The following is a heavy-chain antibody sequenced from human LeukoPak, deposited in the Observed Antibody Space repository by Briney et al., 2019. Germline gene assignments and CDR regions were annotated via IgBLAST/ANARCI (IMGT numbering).Heavy chain of an antibody. D-gene: IGHD2/OR15-2a*01. Sequence: SETLSLTCTVSGGSISSSSYYWGWIRQSSGKGLEWIGYIYYSGGSYNNPSLKSRVTISVDTSKNQFSLKLSSVTAADTAVCYCAKYSTAIAAYDFWGQGTLVTVSS. J-gene: IGHJ4*02. V-gene: IGHV4-39*01. CDR2: IYYSGGS. CDR3: AKYSTAIAAYDF. CDR1: GGSISSSSYY.